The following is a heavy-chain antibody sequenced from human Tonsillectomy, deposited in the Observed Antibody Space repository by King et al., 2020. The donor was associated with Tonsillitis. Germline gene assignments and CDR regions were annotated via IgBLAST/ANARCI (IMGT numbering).Heavy chain of an antibody. CDR1: GFTFSNYE. V-gene: IGHV3-48*03. CDR3: ARAPARHFFDY. CDR2: IDSSGSTK. D-gene: IGHD2-2*01. Sequence: VQLVESGGGLVQPGGSLRLSCAASGFTFSNYEMDWVRQAPGKGLEGVSYIDSSGSTKYYADSVKGRFTISRDNAKNSLYLQMNSLRAEDTAVYYCARAPARHFFDYWGQGTLVTVSS. J-gene: IGHJ4*02.